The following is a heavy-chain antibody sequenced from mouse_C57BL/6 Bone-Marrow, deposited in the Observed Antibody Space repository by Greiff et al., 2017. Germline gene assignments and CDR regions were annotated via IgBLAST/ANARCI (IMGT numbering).Heavy chain of an antibody. CDR2: IYPGDGDT. V-gene: IGHV1-80*01. J-gene: IGHJ4*01. CDR3: ARVGGAQATEGAMDD. Sequence: QVQLKESGAELVKPGASVKISCKASGYAFSSYWMNWVKQRPGKGLEWIGQIYPGDGDTNYNGKFKGKATLTADKSSSTAYMQLSSLTSEDSAVYFCARVGGAQATEGAMDDWGQGTSVTVSS. CDR1: GYAFSSYW. D-gene: IGHD3-2*02.